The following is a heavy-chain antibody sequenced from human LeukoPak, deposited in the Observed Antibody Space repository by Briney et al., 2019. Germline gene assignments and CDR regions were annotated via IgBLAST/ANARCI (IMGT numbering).Heavy chain of an antibody. CDR1: GGSISSSSYY. J-gene: IGHJ4*02. V-gene: IGHV4-39*01. CDR3: ARARQTIFGVVITFDY. CDR2: IYYSGST. D-gene: IGHD3-3*01. Sequence: SETLSLTCTVSGGSISSSSYYWGWIRQPPGKGLEWIGSIYYSGSTYYNPSLRSRVTISVDTSKNQFSLKLSSVTAADTAVYYCARARQTIFGVVITFDYWGQGTLVTVSS.